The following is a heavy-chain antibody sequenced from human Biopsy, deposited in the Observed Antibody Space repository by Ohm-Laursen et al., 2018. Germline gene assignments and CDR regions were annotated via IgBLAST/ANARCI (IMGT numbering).Heavy chain of an antibody. CDR2: FSGSGGST. CDR3: ARSVGIMAAPIDY. D-gene: IGHD3-16*01. J-gene: IGHJ4*02. Sequence: SLRLSCAASGFTFSSYAMTWVRQAPGKGLEWVSAFSGSGGSTYYADSVRGRFTISRDNAKNSLYLQMNSLRVEDTAVYYCARSVGIMAAPIDYWGQGTLVTVSS. CDR1: GFTFSSYA. V-gene: IGHV3-23*01.